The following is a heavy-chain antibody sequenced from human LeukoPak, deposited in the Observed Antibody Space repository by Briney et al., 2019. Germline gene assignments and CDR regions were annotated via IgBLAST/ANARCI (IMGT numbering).Heavy chain of an antibody. D-gene: IGHD6-13*01. Sequence: SETLSLTCDVSGDSVTSSNWWSWVRQPPGQGLEWIGEVYHSGRTNYNPSLTSRVTILLDKSNNQISLNLSSVTAADTAVYFCARSRAAAGTRDFDYWGQGNQVTVPS. CDR1: GDSVTSSNW. V-gene: IGHV4-4*02. CDR2: VYHSGRT. CDR3: ARSRAAAGTRDFDY. J-gene: IGHJ4*02.